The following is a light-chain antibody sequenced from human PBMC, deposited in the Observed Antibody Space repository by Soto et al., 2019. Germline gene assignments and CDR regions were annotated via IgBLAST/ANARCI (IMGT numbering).Light chain of an antibody. CDR1: QTINNY. V-gene: IGKV3-11*01. Sequence: EIVLTQSPATLSLSPGERATLSCRAIQTINNYLAWYQQKPGQAPRLLVYDASYRAIDIPARFSRSGSGTDFTLTISSLEPEDFAVYYCQQRSDWPPRLTFGGGTKVEIK. CDR2: DAS. J-gene: IGKJ4*01. CDR3: QQRSDWPPRLT.